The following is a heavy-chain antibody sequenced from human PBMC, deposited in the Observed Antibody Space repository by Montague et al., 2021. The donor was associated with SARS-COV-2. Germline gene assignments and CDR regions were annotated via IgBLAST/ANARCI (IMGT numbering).Heavy chain of an antibody. CDR3: ARDPGYYDSSGYSYDAFDI. CDR2: IYHTGST. Sequence: TLSLTCTVSGGSISSGGYYWSWIRQHPGKGLEWIGYIYHTGSTHYXXXLKSRVTISKETSKNHFSLNLSSVTAADSAVYYCARDPGYYDSSGYSYDAFDIWGQGTKVTVSS. J-gene: IGHJ3*02. CDR1: GGSISSGGYY. D-gene: IGHD3-22*01. V-gene: IGHV4-31*03.